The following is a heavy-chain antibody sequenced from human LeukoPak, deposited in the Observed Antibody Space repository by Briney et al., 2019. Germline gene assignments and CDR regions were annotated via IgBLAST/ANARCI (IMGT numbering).Heavy chain of an antibody. CDR1: GYTFTSYD. CDR3: ARGLRPSSRYFDWLLYPTPYDAFDI. CDR2: MNPNSGNT. D-gene: IGHD3-9*01. V-gene: IGHV1-8*01. Sequence: GASVTVSCKASGYTFTSYDINWVRQAPGQGLEWMGWMNPNSGNTGYAQKFQGRVTMTRNTSISTAYMELSSLRSEDTAVYYCARGLRPSSRYFDWLLYPTPYDAFDIWGQGTMVTVSS. J-gene: IGHJ3*02.